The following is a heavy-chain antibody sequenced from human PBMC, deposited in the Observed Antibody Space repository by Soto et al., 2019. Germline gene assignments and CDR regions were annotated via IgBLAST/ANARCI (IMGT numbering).Heavy chain of an antibody. V-gene: IGHV4-34*01. J-gene: IGHJ6*03. D-gene: IGHD6-13*01. CDR1: GGSFSGYY. CDR2: INHSGST. CDR3: ARGTGCSSSLYYMDV. Sequence: PSETLSLTCAVYGGSFSGYYWSWIRQPPVKGLEWIGEINHSGSTNYNPSLKSRVTISVDTSKNQFSLKLSSVTAADTAVYYCARGTGCSSSLYYMDVWGKGTTVTVSS.